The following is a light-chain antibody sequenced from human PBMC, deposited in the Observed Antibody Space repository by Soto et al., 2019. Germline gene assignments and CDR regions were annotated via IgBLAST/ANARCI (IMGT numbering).Light chain of an antibody. CDR2: EVV. CDR1: KNDIGVYDF. V-gene: IGLV2-8*01. Sequence: TQLPSASVSPGQSVSICCTGAKNDIGVYDFVSWYQHRPGKAPRLIIYEVVQRPSGVPDRFSGSKSGNTASLTVSGLQAADDADYFCKSYAGSNKYVFGSGSRVTVL. CDR3: KSYAGSNKYV. J-gene: IGLJ1*01.